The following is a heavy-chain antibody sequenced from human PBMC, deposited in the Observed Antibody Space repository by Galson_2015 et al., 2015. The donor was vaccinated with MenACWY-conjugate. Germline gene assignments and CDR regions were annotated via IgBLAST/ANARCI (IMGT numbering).Heavy chain of an antibody. CDR2: ISPGDSHT. J-gene: IGHJ6*02. CDR1: GYSFPTYW. CDR3: ARHPPGGRGMDV. V-gene: IGHV5-51*01. D-gene: IGHD1-26*01. Sequence: QSGAEVTTPGESLQISCMGSGYSFPTYWIAWVRQMPGKGLEWMGLISPGDSHTRYNPAFQGRVTISADKSISTAYLQWNSLQASDTAMYYCARHPPGGRGMDVWGQGTTVTVSS.